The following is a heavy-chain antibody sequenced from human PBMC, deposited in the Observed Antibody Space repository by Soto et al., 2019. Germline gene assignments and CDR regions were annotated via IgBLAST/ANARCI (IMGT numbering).Heavy chain of an antibody. D-gene: IGHD2-2*01. CDR2: ISGSGGST. J-gene: IGHJ5*02. CDR3: AKDSQTSAKYCSSTSFMSRNYNWFDP. CDR1: GFTFSSYA. Sequence: EVQLLDSGGGLVQPGGSLRLSCAASGFTFSSYAMSWVRQAPGKGLEWVSAISGSGGSTYYADSVKGRFTISRDNSKNTLYLQMNRLRAQYPVVYYCAKDSQTSAKYCSSTSFMSRNYNWFDPWGQGTLVTVSS. V-gene: IGHV3-23*01.